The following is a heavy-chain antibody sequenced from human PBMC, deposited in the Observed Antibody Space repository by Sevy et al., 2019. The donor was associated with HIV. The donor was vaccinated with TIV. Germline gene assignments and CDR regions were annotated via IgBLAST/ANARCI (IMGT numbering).Heavy chain of an antibody. D-gene: IGHD3-10*01. CDR1: GFTFRDHY. V-gene: IGHV3-72*01. CDR3: ARVVVGNYGEYDY. J-gene: IGHJ4*02. Sequence: GGSLRLSCAASGFTFRDHYMDWVRQAPGKGLEWVGRATNRANNYATHYAASVRGRFTILRDDSKNSMFLEVKSLKTEDTAVYYCARVVVGNYGEYDYWGQGTLVTVSS. CDR2: ATNRANNYAT.